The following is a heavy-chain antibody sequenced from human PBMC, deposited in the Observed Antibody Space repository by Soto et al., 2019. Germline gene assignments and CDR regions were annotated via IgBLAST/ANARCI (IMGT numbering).Heavy chain of an antibody. CDR3: ARQGRVPTLAPVY. CDR2: IIPIFGTA. D-gene: IGHD6-19*01. J-gene: IGHJ4*02. V-gene: IGHV1-69*12. CDR1: GGTFSSYA. Sequence: QVQLVQSGAEVKKPGSSVKVSCKASGGTFSSYAISWVRQAPGQGLEWMGGIIPIFGTANYAQKFQGRVTITADESTSTAYLELSSLISQDTTVYCCARQGRVPTLAPVYWGQGTVVTVSS.